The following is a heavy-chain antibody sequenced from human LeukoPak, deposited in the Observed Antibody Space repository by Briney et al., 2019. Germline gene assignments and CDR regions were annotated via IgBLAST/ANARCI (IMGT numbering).Heavy chain of an antibody. CDR3: ARYFDPYYYGSGSPSFDY. J-gene: IGHJ4*02. D-gene: IGHD3-10*01. CDR1: GFTFSSYW. CDR2: INSDGSST. Sequence: PGGSLRLSCAASGFTFSSYWMHWVRQAPGKGLVWVSRINSDGSSTSYADSVKGRFTISRDNAKNTLYLQMNSLRAEDTAVYYCARYFDPYYYGSGSPSFDYWGQGTLVTVSS. V-gene: IGHV3-74*01.